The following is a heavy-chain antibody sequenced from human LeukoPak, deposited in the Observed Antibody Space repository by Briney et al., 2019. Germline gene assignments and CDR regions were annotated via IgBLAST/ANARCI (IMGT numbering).Heavy chain of an antibody. CDR3: ARDYCSSTSCPTVYDY. J-gene: IGHJ4*02. CDR1: GYTFTSYY. Sequence: ASVKVSCXASGYTFTSYYMHWVRQAPGQGLEWMGIINPSGGSTSYAQKFQGRVTMTRDTSTSTVYMELSSLRSEDTAVYYCARDYCSSTSCPTVYDYWGQGTLVTVSS. CDR2: INPSGGST. D-gene: IGHD2-2*01. V-gene: IGHV1-46*01.